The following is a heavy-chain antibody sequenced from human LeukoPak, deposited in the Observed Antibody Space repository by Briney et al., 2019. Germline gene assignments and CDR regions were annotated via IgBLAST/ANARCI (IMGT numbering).Heavy chain of an antibody. D-gene: IGHD3-22*01. CDR2: INTNTGNP. V-gene: IGHV7-4-1*01. Sequence: VASVKVSCKASEYTFTSYAMNWVRQAPGQGLEWMGWINTNTGNPTYAQGFTGRFVFSLDTSVSTAYLQIGSLKAEDTAVYYCARDYDSSGWAFDIWGQGTMVTVSS. CDR3: ARDYDSSGWAFDI. CDR1: EYTFTSYA. J-gene: IGHJ3*02.